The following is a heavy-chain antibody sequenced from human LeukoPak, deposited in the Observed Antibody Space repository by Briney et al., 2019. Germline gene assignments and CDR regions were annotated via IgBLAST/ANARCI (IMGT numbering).Heavy chain of an antibody. CDR3: ARDGGTNWHEPTWFDF. J-gene: IGHJ4*02. Sequence: PGGSLRLSCAASGFTFSSYEMNWVRQAPGKGLEWVSYISSSGSTIYYADSVKGRFTISRDNAKKSLYLQMNSLRVEDTAMYYCARDGGTNWHEPTWFDFWGQGTQVTVSA. CDR1: GFTFSSYE. CDR2: ISSSGSTI. D-gene: IGHD1-1*01. V-gene: IGHV3-48*03.